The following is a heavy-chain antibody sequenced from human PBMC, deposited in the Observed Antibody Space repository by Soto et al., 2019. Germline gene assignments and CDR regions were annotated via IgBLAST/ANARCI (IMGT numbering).Heavy chain of an antibody. V-gene: IGHV4-59*01. Sequence: LFLTCTASGSSIRSYFWPWIRKPPGKGLVGSGYMYNTGCTVYHPSFKSRVTISVETAKNQFSLKLNSVTAADTAVYYCARDLWGYCGTDCYPLDVWGKGTTVTVS. CDR2: MYNTGCT. CDR1: GSSIRSYF. D-gene: IGHD2-21*02. CDR3: ARDLWGYCGTDCYPLDV. J-gene: IGHJ6*03.